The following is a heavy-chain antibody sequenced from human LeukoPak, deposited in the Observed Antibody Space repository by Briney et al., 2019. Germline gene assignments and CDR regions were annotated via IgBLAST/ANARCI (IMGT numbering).Heavy chain of an antibody. J-gene: IGHJ5*02. CDR2: ISSSSSTI. D-gene: IGHD6-19*01. V-gene: IGHV3-48*02. Sequence: PGGSLRLSCAASGFTFSSCAMNWVRQAPGKGLEWVSYISSSSSTIYYADSVKGRFTISRDNAKNSLYLQMNSLRDEDTAVYYCARDGSSGWPNWFDPWGQGTLVTVSS. CDR1: GFTFSSCA. CDR3: ARDGSSGWPNWFDP.